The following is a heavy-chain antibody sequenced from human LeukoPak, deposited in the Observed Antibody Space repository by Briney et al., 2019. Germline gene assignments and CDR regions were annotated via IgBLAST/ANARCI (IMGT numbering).Heavy chain of an antibody. CDR3: ATDHPLYGDYDSSGYYWSREGIGLDY. CDR1: GFTFSNAW. Sequence: GGSLRLSCAASGFTFSNAWMSWVRQAPGKGLEWVGRIKSKTDGGTTDYAAPVKGRFTISRDDSKNTLYLQMNSLKTEDTAVYYCATDHPLYGDYDSSGYYWSREGIGLDYWGQGTLVTVSS. D-gene: IGHD3-22*01. J-gene: IGHJ4*02. CDR2: IKSKTDGGTT. V-gene: IGHV3-15*01.